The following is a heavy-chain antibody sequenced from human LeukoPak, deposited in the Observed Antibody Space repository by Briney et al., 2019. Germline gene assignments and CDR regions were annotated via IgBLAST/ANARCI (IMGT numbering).Heavy chain of an antibody. CDR2: IYYSGST. CDR1: GGSISSSSYY. D-gene: IGHD5-12*01. CDR3: ARKVDIVGTRVFDI. Sequence: SETLSLTCTVSGGSISSSSYYWGWIRQPPGKGLEWIGSIYYSGSTYYNPSLKSRVTISVDTSNNQFSLKLSSVTAADTAVYYCARKVDIVGTRVFDIWGQGTMVTVSS. J-gene: IGHJ3*02. V-gene: IGHV4-39*07.